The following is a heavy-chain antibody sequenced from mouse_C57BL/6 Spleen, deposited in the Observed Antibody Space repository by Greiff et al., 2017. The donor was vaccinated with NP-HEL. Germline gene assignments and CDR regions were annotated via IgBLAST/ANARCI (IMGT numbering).Heavy chain of an antibody. D-gene: IGHD2-4*01. CDR1: GYAFSSYW. V-gene: IGHV1-80*01. J-gene: IGHJ3*01. CDR3: ARDDYDDGAWFAY. CDR2: IYPGDGDT. Sequence: VQGVESGAELVKPGASVKISCKASGYAFSSYWMNWVKQRPGKGLEWIGQIYPGDGDTNYNGKFKGKATLTADKSSSTAYMQLSSLTSEDSAVYFCARDDYDDGAWFAYWGQGTLVTVSA.